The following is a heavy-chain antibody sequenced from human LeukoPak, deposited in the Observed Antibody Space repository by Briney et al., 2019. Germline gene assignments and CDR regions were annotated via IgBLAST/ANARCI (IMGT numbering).Heavy chain of an antibody. V-gene: IGHV1-46*02. CDR3: ARSSGRSPNRDYMDV. J-gene: IGHJ6*03. CDR1: GYTFKSYY. CDR2: INPSGGST. Sequence: ASGKVSCKASGYTFKSYYMNWVQQAPGQALEWMGIINPSGGSTSYAQKFQGRVTMTRDTSTSTVYMELSSLRSEDTAVYYCARSSGRSPNRDYMDVWGKGTTVTISS. D-gene: IGHD1-14*01.